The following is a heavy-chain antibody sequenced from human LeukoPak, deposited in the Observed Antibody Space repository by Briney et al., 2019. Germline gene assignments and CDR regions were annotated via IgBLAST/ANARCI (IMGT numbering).Heavy chain of an antibody. V-gene: IGHV4-59*08. J-gene: IGHJ4*02. CDR2: IYYSGST. CDR3: ARLSGGAAPRFDY. D-gene: IGHD2-8*02. Sequence: SETLSLTCTVSGGSISSYYWSWIRQPPGKGLEWIGYIYYSGSTNYNPSLKSRVTISVDTSKNQFSLKLSSVTAADTAVYYCARLSGGAAPRFDYWGQGTLVTVSS. CDR1: GGSISSYY.